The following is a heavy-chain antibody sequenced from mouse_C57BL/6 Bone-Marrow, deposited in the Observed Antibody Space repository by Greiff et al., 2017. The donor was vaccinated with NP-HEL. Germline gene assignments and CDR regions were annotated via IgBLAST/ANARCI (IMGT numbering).Heavy chain of an antibody. CDR2: IDPETGGT. CDR3: ARHYGSRGFAY. D-gene: IGHD1-1*01. Sequence: QVQLKESGAELVRPGASVTLSCKASGYTFTDYEMHWVKQTPVHGLEWIGAIDPETGGTAYNQKFKGKAILTADKSSSTAYMELRSLTSEDSAVYYCARHYGSRGFAYWGQGTLVTVSA. CDR1: GYTFTDYE. J-gene: IGHJ3*01. V-gene: IGHV1-15*01.